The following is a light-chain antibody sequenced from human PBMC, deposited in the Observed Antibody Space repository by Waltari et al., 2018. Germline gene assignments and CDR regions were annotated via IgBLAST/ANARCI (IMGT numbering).Light chain of an antibody. CDR1: QGITND. Sequence: DIQMTQSQPPLSASVGERVTITCRASQGITNDLAWYQQKPGETPKLLIYEASSLQSGIPSRFSGSGSGTDFTLTISSLQSEDFATYYCQHYYSTPYSFGQGTKVEIK. J-gene: IGKJ2*03. CDR2: EAS. CDR3: QHYYSTPYS. V-gene: IGKV1-NL1*01.